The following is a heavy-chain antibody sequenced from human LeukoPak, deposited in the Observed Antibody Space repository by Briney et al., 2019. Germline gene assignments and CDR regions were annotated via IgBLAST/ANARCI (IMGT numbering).Heavy chain of an antibody. Sequence: SKTLSLTCTVSGGSISGYYWSWIRQPPGKGLEWIAFIYYSGTTNYNPSLKSRVTISLDTSENQFSLKLISVTAADTAVYYCARALKGLRRRLGRTTTFEYYYYMDVWGKGTTVTISS. V-gene: IGHV4-59*01. J-gene: IGHJ6*03. D-gene: IGHD1/OR15-1a*01. CDR1: GGSISGYY. CDR3: ARALKGLRRRLGRTTTFEYYYYMDV. CDR2: IYYSGTT.